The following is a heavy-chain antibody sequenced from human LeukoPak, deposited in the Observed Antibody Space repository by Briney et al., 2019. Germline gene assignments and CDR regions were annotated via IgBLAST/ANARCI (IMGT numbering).Heavy chain of an antibody. D-gene: IGHD3-16*01. CDR1: GFKFSSFS. Sequence: GGSLRLSCTASGFKFSSFSMNWARQAPGKGLEWLSYISSTSSAIYYADSVRGRFTISRDNAKNSLYLQMDSLRAEDTAIYYCARVIGSYGDSAYWGQGTLVTVSS. CDR3: ARVIGSYGDSAY. J-gene: IGHJ4*02. V-gene: IGHV3-48*04. CDR2: ISSTSSAI.